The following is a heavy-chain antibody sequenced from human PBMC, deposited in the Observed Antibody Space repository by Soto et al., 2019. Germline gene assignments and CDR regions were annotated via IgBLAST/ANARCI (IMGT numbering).Heavy chain of an antibody. J-gene: IGHJ4*02. CDR3: ARAFDDSSGYYGGLGY. CDR1: GGSISSGDYY. V-gene: IGHV4-30-4*01. D-gene: IGHD3-22*01. Sequence: PSETLSLTCTVSGGSISSGDYYWSWIRQPPGKGLEWIGYIYYTGSTYYNPSLKSRLTMSVDSSKNQLSLQLTSVTAADTAVYYCARAFDDSSGYYGGLGYWGQGTLVTVSS. CDR2: IYYTGST.